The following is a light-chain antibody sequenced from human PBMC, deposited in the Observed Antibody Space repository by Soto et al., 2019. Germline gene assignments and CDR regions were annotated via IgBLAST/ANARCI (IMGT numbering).Light chain of an antibody. J-gene: IGLJ1*01. CDR2: EVR. V-gene: IGLV2-14*01. CDR3: SSYTSSSTLV. CDR1: SSDVGGYNY. Sequence: QSVLTQPASVSGSPGQSITISCTGTSSDVGGYNYVSWYQQHPGKAPKLMFSEVRYRPSGVSDRLSGSKSGNTASLTISGLQAEDEADYYCSSYTSSSTLVFGAGTKVTVL.